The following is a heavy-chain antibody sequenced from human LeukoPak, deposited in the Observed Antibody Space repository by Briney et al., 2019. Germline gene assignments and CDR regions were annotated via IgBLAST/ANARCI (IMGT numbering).Heavy chain of an antibody. D-gene: IGHD3-9*01. Sequence: GGSLRLSCAASGFNIRSYTMNWVRQAPGKGLEWVAVISYDGSNKYYADSVKGRFTISRDNSKNTLYLQMNSLRAEDTAVYYCAKDDAYTTYDILTGYSYYFDYWGQGTLVTVSS. V-gene: IGHV3-30*18. J-gene: IGHJ4*02. CDR3: AKDDAYTTYDILTGYSYYFDY. CDR1: GFNIRSYT. CDR2: ISYDGSNK.